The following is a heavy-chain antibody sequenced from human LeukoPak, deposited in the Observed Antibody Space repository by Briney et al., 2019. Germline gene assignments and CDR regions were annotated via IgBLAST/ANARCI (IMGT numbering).Heavy chain of an antibody. D-gene: IGHD2-21*02. CDR3: ARDGTYCGGDCYSGDAFDI. V-gene: IGHV3-21*01. J-gene: IGHJ3*02. Sequence: GGSLRLSCAASGFTFSSYSMNWVRQAPGKGLEWVSSISSSSSYIYHADSVKGRFTISRDNAKNSLYLQMNSLRAEDTAVYYCARDGTYCGGDCYSGDAFDIWGQGTMVTVSS. CDR2: ISSSSSYI. CDR1: GFTFSSYS.